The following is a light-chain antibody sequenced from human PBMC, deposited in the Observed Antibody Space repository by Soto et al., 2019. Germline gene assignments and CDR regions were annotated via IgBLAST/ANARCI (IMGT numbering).Light chain of an antibody. Sequence: QSVLTQPPSASGTPGQRVTISCSGSSSNIGSNTVNWYQQLPGTAPKLLIYNNNQRPSGVPDRFSGYKSGTSASLAIGGLQSEDEADYYCAAWDDGLNGLVFGTGTKLTVL. CDR2: NNN. CDR1: SSNIGSNT. CDR3: AAWDDGLNGLV. V-gene: IGLV1-44*01. J-gene: IGLJ1*01.